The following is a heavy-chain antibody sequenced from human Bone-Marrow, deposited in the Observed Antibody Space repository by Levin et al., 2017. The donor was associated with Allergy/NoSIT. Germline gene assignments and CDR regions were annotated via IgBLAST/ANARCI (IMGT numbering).Heavy chain of an antibody. CDR1: DYSISDSYF. D-gene: IGHD1-26*01. CDR2: MYHGGTT. J-gene: IGHJ3*02. V-gene: IGHV4-38-2*02. CDR3: ARKGGGVGLDAFDI. Sequence: SETLSLTCTVSDYSISDSYFWGWIRQPPGKGLEWIGNMYHGGTTHYNPSLRSRATLSVDTSKNHWSLKLTSVTAADTALYYWARKGGGVGLDAFDIWGQGTMVSVSS.